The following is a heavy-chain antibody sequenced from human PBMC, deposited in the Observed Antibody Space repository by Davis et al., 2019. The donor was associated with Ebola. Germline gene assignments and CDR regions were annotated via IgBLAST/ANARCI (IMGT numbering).Heavy chain of an antibody. CDR1: GFTLSSFA. J-gene: IGHJ4*02. CDR3: ATQGVRYGDYPFDF. CDR2: LSYDGSHE. V-gene: IGHV3-30*03. D-gene: IGHD4-17*01. Sequence: PGGSLRLSCAASGFTLSSFAMHWVRQAPGKGLEWVAALSYDGSHENHAQSVKGRFTISRDNSKNTLYLQMNSLRAEDTAVYYCATQGVRYGDYPFDFWGPGTLVTVSS.